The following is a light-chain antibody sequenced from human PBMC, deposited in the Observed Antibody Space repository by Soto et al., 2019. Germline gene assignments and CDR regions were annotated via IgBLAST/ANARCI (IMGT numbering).Light chain of an antibody. V-gene: IGKV1-33*01. CDR2: DAF. CDR1: QDITNT. Sequence: IQMTQSPSSVAASVGYRVTITCQASQDITNTLNWYQQKPGKAPKLLIYDAFNLQTGVPSRFSGSGSGTDFTFTISSLQPEDIGTYYCQQYDNLPLTFGQGTRLEIK. J-gene: IGKJ5*01. CDR3: QQYDNLPLT.